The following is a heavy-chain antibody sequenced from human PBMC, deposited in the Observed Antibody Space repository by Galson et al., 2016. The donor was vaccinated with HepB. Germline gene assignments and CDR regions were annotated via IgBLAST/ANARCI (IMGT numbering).Heavy chain of an antibody. CDR3: ARGRRSGWNYFHYIFFDY. J-gene: IGHJ4*02. CDR2: INHSGSS. V-gene: IGHV4-34*01. D-gene: IGHD1-7*01. CDR1: GGSFSGYY. Sequence: SETLSLTCAVYGGSFSGYYWSWIRQSPGKGLEWIGEINHSGSSNYNPSLKSRVTILEDTSKNQFSPKLTSVTAADTAVYYCARGRRSGWNYFHYIFFDYWGQGALVTVSS.